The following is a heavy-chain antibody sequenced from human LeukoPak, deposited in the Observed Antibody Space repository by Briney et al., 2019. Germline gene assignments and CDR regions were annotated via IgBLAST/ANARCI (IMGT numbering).Heavy chain of an antibody. V-gene: IGHV1-69*04. CDR1: GGTFSSYA. J-gene: IGHJ4*02. CDR3: ARGQGYGDFDY. D-gene: IGHD4-17*01. CDR2: IIPILGIA. Sequence: SVKVSCKASGGTFSSYAISWVRQAPGQGLEWMGRIIPILGIANYAQKFQGRVTITADKSTSTAYMELSSLRSEDTAVYYCARGQGYGDFDYWGQGTLVTVSS.